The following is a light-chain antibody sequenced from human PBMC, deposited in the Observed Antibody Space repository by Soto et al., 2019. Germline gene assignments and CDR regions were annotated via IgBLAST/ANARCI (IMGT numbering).Light chain of an antibody. CDR1: QSVSSY. Sequence: EIVLTQSPATLSLSPGERATLSCRASQSVSSYLAWYQQKPGQAPRLLIYDASNRATGIPARFSGSGSRTNFTLTVSSLESEDVAVYDCQQRSNWPPLSFGGGTKVDIK. CDR2: DAS. J-gene: IGKJ4*01. CDR3: QQRSNWPPLS. V-gene: IGKV3-11*01.